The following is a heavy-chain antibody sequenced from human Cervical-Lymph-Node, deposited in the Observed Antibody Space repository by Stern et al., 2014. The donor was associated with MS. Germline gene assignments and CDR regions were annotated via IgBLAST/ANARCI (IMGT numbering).Heavy chain of an antibody. CDR3: ARRIAGSLDY. J-gene: IGHJ4*02. D-gene: IGHD6-13*01. CDR1: GYNFSTYW. Sequence: EMQLVESGAEVRKPGESVKISCKGSGYNFSTYWIGWVRHMPGKGLEWMGIIYPGDSNIRYSPSFQGQVTISADKSISTAYLQWSSLKASDTAMYYCARRIAGSLDYWGQGTLVTVSS. CDR2: IYPGDSNI. V-gene: IGHV5-51*01.